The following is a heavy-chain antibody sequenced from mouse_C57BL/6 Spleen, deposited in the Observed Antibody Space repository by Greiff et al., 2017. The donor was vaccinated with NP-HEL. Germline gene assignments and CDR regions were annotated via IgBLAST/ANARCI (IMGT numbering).Heavy chain of an antibody. CDR1: GFTFSDYG. CDR3: ARDVMDY. J-gene: IGHJ4*01. Sequence: EVRLVESGGGLVKPGGSLKLSCAASGFTFSDYGMHWVRQAPEKGLEWVAYISSGSSTIYYADTVTGRFTLARDNAKNTLFLQMTRRRSEDTAMYYCARDVMDYWGQGTSVTVSS. CDR2: ISSGSSTI. V-gene: IGHV5-17*01.